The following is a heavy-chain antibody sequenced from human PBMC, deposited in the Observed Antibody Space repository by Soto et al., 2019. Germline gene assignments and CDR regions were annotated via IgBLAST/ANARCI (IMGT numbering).Heavy chain of an antibody. V-gene: IGHV4-39*01. Sequence: PSETLSLTCTVSGGSISSSSYYWGWIRQPPGKGLEWIGSIYYSGSTYYNPSLKSRVTISVDTSKNQFSLKLSSVTAADTAVYYCARHESLSGFCYWFDPWGQETLATSPQ. CDR2: IYYSGST. J-gene: IGHJ5*02. D-gene: IGHD2-2*03. CDR1: GGSISSSSYY. CDR3: ARHESLSGFCYWFDP.